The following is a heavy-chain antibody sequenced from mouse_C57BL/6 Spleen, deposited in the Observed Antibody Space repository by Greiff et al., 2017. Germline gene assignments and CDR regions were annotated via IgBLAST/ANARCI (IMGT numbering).Heavy chain of an antibody. D-gene: IGHD1-1*01. Sequence: EVKVVESGGGLVKPGGSLTLSCAASGFTFSSYAMSWVRQTPEKRLEWVATISDGVSYTYYPDNVKGRFTISRDNAKNHLYLQMSHLKSEDTAMYYCSRGGITTVPIPYFDYWGQGTTLTVSS. CDR3: SRGGITTVPIPYFDY. CDR2: ISDGVSYT. CDR1: GFTFSSYA. J-gene: IGHJ2*01. V-gene: IGHV5-4*03.